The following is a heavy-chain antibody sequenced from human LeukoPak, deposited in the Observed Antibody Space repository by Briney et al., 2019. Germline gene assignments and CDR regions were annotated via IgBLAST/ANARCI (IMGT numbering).Heavy chain of an antibody. CDR1: GYTLTELS. CDR2: FDPEDGET. CDR3: ATDIMPAPYRHYYGSGSYLRY. V-gene: IGHV1-24*01. Sequence: ASVKVSCKVSGYTLTELSMHWVRQAPGKGLEWMGGFDPEDGETIYAQKFQGRVTMTEDTSTDTAYMELSSLRSEDTAVYYCATDIMPAPYRHYYGSGSYLRYWGQGTLVTVSS. J-gene: IGHJ4*02. D-gene: IGHD3-10*01.